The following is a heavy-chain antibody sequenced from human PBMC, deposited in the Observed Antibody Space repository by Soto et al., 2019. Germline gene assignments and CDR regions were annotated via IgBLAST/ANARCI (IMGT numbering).Heavy chain of an antibody. Sequence: QERLVQSGAGVRKPGSSVKVSCKVTGGSSTRYAINWVRQAPGQGVEGMGGIVPMFGTSKYAQRFQGRVTISADTSTNIAYMELRSLRSEDTAVYYCNRGSEYDFWGGYLWGQGTLVSVSS. CDR3: NRGSEYDFWGGYL. V-gene: IGHV1-69*06. CDR1: GGSSTRYA. D-gene: IGHD3-3*01. CDR2: IVPMFGTS. J-gene: IGHJ4*02.